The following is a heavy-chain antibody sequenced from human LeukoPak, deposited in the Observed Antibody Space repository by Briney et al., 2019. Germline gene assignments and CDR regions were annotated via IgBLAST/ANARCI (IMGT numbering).Heavy chain of an antibody. D-gene: IGHD6-25*01. CDR2: INPSTGST. CDR3: AREPAAGHNWFDP. V-gene: IGHV1-46*01. Sequence: EASVKVSCKASGYTFTSCNMHWVRQAPGQGLEWMGIINPSTGSTTYAQKFQDRVTMTRDTSTSTVYMELSSLRSEDTAVYYCAREPAAGHNWFDPWGQGTLVTVSS. CDR1: GYTFTSCN. J-gene: IGHJ5*02.